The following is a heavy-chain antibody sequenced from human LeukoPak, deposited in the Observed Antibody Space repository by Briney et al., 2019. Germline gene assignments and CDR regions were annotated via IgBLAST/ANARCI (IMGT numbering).Heavy chain of an antibody. J-gene: IGHJ3*02. CDR1: GGSFSGYY. D-gene: IGHD1-26*01. Sequence: PSETLSLTCAVYGGSFSGYYWSWIRQPPGKGLEWIGEINHSGSTNYNPSLKSRVTISVDTSKNQFSLKLSSVTAADTAVYYCVSAPVYFRSYGRLGAHTAFDIWGQGTMVTVSS. CDR2: INHSGST. CDR3: VSAPVYFRSYGRLGAHTAFDI. V-gene: IGHV4-34*01.